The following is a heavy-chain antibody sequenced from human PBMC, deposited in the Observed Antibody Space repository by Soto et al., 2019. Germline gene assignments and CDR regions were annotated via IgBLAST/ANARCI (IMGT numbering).Heavy chain of an antibody. J-gene: IGHJ6*02. D-gene: IGHD2-8*01. CDR2: ISGYNGDT. CDR1: GYTFSRYG. V-gene: IGHV1-18*01. Sequence: QGQLVQSGGEVKKPGASVKVSCKASGYTFSRYGISWVRQAPGRGLEWMGWISGYNGDTNYAQKFQGRVTMTIDTSTTTAYMELRSLTSDDTAVYYCAKNGHPPYYYYGLDVWGQGTTVTVSS. CDR3: AKNGHPPYYYYGLDV.